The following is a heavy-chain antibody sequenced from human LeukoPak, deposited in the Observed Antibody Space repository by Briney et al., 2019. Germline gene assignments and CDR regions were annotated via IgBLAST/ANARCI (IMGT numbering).Heavy chain of an antibody. D-gene: IGHD4-23*01. V-gene: IGHV4-59*12. CDR2: VYYTGST. J-gene: IGHJ4*02. Sequence: SETLSLTCTVSGGSISGYHWSWIRQPPGKGLEVIGYVYYTGSTHYNPSLKSRVTISVDTSKNQFSLKLSSVTAADTAVYYCARKGNWDGDYGGNSLLPYYFDYWGQGTLVTVSS. CDR1: GGSISGYH. CDR3: ARKGNWDGDYGGNSLLPYYFDY.